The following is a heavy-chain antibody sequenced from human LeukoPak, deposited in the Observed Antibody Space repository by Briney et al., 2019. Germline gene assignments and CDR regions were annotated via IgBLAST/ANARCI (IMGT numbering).Heavy chain of an antibody. CDR3: XSXSYXYGSGSYYKKE. J-gene: IGHJ4*02. D-gene: IGHD3-10*01. CDR2: IIPILGIA. Sequence: SVKVSCKASGGTFSSYAISWVRQAPGQGLEWMGRIIPILGIANYAQKFQGRVTITADKSTSTAYMELSSLRSDHTAVYYCXSXSYXYGSGSYYKKEWGQGTLVTVSS. V-gene: IGHV1-69*04. CDR1: GGTFSSYA.